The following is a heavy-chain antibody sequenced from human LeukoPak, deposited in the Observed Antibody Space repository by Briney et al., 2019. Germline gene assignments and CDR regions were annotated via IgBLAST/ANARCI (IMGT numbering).Heavy chain of an antibody. CDR2: FSSGRTTI. CDR1: GFSFSSYS. V-gene: IGHV3-48*01. D-gene: IGHD4-17*01. CDR3: ARDGYGDYVYYFDY. Sequence: GGSLRLSCAASGFSFSSYSMNWVRQAPGKGLEWVSYFSSGRTTINYADSVKGRFTISRDNSKNTLYLQMNSLRAEDTAVYYCARDGYGDYVYYFDYWGQGTLVTVSS. J-gene: IGHJ4*02.